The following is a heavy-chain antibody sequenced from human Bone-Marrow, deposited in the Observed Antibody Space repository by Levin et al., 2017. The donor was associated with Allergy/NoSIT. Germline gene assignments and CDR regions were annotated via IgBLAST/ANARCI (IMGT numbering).Heavy chain of an antibody. CDR1: GYTFTSYY. CDR3: ARDYYDSSGYYEPSY. CDR2: INPSGGST. D-gene: IGHD3-22*01. Sequence: ASVKVSCKASGYTFTSYYMHWVRQAPGQGLEWMGVINPSGGSTSYAQKFQGRVTMTRDTSTSTVYMELSSLRSEDTAVYYCARDYYDSSGYYEPSYWGQGTLVTVSS. V-gene: IGHV1-46*01. J-gene: IGHJ4*02.